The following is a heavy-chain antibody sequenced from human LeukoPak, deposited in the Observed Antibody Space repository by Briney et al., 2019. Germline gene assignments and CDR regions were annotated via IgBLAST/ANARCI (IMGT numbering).Heavy chain of an antibody. V-gene: IGHV3-33*03. J-gene: IGHJ4*02. D-gene: IGHD6-13*01. CDR3: ASRRSEAAAVFLG. CDR1: GFTFSSYG. Sequence: PGRSLRLSCAASGFTFSSYGMHWVRQAPGKGLEWVAFIRYDGTKKYYADSVKGRFTISRDNAKNSLYLQMNSLRAEDTAVYYCASRRSEAAAVFLGWGQGTLVTVSS. CDR2: IRYDGTKK.